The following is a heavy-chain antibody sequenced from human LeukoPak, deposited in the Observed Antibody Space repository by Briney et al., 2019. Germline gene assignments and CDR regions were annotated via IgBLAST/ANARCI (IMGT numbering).Heavy chain of an antibody. CDR3: ARHLNYYLDY. J-gene: IGHJ4*02. CDR2: IYGDGSST. CDR1: GFTFSDYW. D-gene: IGHD3-10*01. Sequence: GGSLRLSCAAPGFTFSDYWMHWVRQAPGKGLVWVSRIYGDGSSTDYADSVKGRFTISRDNAKNTLYLQMNSLRAEDTAVYYCARHLNYYLDYWGQGTLVTVSS. V-gene: IGHV3-74*01.